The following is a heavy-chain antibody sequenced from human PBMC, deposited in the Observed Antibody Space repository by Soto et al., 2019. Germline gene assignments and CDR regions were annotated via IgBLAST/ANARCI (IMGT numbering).Heavy chain of an antibody. D-gene: IGHD5-18*01. J-gene: IGHJ6*02. CDR2: VYYSGST. CDR1: GDSVSNTNYF. CDR3: ARGGIQLWLIPGTPHYGMDV. Sequence: SETLSLTCTVSGDSVSNTNYFWSWIRQPPGKGLEWIGYVYYSGSTNYNPSLKSRVTISVDTSKNQFSLKLSSVTAADTAVYYCARGGIQLWLIPGTPHYGMDVWGQGTTVTVSS. V-gene: IGHV4-61*01.